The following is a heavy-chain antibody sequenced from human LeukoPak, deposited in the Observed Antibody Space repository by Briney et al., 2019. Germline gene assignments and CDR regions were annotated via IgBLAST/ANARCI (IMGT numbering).Heavy chain of an antibody. CDR1: GFTFSSYA. Sequence: QPGGSLRLSCAASGFTFSSYAMSWVRQAPGKGLEWVSAISGSGGSTHYADSVKGRFTISRDNSKNTLYLQMNSLRAEDTAVYYCAIPPDYYDSTRFDPWGQGTLVTVSS. J-gene: IGHJ5*02. CDR2: ISGSGGST. CDR3: AIPPDYYDSTRFDP. D-gene: IGHD3-22*01. V-gene: IGHV3-23*01.